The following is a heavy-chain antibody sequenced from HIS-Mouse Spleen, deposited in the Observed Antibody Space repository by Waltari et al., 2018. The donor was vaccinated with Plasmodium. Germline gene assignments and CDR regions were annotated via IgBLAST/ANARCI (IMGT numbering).Heavy chain of an antibody. CDR3: ARGMKSSSSAFDI. D-gene: IGHD6-6*01. CDR2: IYSGGST. Sequence: EVQLVEYGGGLIQPGGTMRLSCAAYGFTVSSDYSSWVRQAPGKGLEWVSVIYSGGSTYYADSVKGRFTISRDNSKNTLYLQMNSLRAEDTAVYYCARGMKSSSSAFDIWGQGTMVTVSS. J-gene: IGHJ3*02. V-gene: IGHV3-53*01. CDR1: GFTVSSDY.